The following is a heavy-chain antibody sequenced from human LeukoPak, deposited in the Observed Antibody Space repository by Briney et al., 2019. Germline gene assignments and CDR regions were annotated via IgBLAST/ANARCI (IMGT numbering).Heavy chain of an antibody. CDR3: AKGAYCGGDCYFYYYYYMDV. J-gene: IGHJ6*03. V-gene: IGHV3-23*01. CDR1: GFTFSSYA. CDR2: ISGSGGST. D-gene: IGHD2-21*02. Sequence: GGSLRLSCAASGFTFSSYAMSWVRQAPGKGLDWVSAISGSGGSTYYADSVKGRFTISRDNSKNTLYLQMNSLRAEDTAVYYCAKGAYCGGDCYFYYYYYMDVWGKGTTVTVSS.